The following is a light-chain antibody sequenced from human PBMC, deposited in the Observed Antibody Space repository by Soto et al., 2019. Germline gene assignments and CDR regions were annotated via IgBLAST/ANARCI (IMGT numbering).Light chain of an antibody. CDR1: QSLLYNSNNRNY. Sequence: DIVMTQSPDSLAVSLGERATINCKSSQSLLYNSNNRNYLAWFQQKPGQPPKLLIYWASTRESGVPDRFSGSGSGTDFTLTISSLQAEDVAVYYCQQYYTTPIIFGGGTKVEIK. CDR2: WAS. V-gene: IGKV4-1*01. J-gene: IGKJ4*01. CDR3: QQYYTTPII.